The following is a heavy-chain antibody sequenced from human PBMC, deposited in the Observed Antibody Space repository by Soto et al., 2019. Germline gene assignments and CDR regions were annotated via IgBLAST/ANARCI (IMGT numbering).Heavy chain of an antibody. J-gene: IGHJ6*02. D-gene: IGHD4-4*01. CDR3: AILTIVTPLYYGMDV. CDR1: GFTFSSYE. CDR2: ISTRGTTI. V-gene: IGHV3-48*03. Sequence: PGGSLRLSCAAAGFTFSSYELNWVRQAPGKGLEWVSYISTRGTTIYHADSVKGRFTISRDNAKNSVYLQMNSLRAEDTAVYYCAILTIVTPLYYGMDVWGQGTTVTVSS.